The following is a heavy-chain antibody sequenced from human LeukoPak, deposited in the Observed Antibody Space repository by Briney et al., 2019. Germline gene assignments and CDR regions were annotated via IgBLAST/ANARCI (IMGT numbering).Heavy chain of an antibody. D-gene: IGHD4-17*01. Sequence: LSLTXXVSGGSISSYYWSWIRQPAGKGLEWIGRIYTSGSTNYNPSLKSRVTMSVDTSKNQFSLKLSSVTAADTAVYYCARGGARYGEDYYYYGMDVWGQGTTVTVSS. J-gene: IGHJ6*02. CDR2: IYTSGST. CDR3: ARGGARYGEDYYYYGMDV. CDR1: GGSISSYY. V-gene: IGHV4-4*07.